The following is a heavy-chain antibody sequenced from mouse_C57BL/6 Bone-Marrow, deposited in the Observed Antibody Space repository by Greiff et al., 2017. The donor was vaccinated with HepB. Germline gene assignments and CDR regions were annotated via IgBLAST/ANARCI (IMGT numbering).Heavy chain of an antibody. D-gene: IGHD1-1*01. V-gene: IGHV7-1*01. CDR2: SRNKANDYTT. J-gene: IGHJ3*01. CDR1: GFTFSDFY. CDR3: ASPHYYGSSYGFAY. Sequence: EVKLMDSGGGLVQSGRSLRLSCATSGFTFSDFYMEWVRQAPGKGLEWIAASRNKANDYTTEYSASVKGRFIVSRDTSQSILYLQMNALRAEDTAIYYCASPHYYGSSYGFAYWGQGTLVTVSA.